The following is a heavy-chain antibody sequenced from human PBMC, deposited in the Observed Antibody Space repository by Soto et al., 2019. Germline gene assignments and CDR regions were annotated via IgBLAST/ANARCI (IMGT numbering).Heavy chain of an antibody. Sequence: PSETLSLTCSVSGAALNSGSYYWSWIRQVPGNGLEWIGHIYVTGAVDYNPSLRDRITISQDTSERQFSLNLRLVTAADTAVYYCARLRIATNNYKWFDPWGPGTMLTV. CDR2: IYVTGAV. CDR1: GAALNSGSYY. V-gene: IGHV4-31*03. D-gene: IGHD2-21*01. J-gene: IGHJ5*02. CDR3: ARLRIATNNYKWFDP.